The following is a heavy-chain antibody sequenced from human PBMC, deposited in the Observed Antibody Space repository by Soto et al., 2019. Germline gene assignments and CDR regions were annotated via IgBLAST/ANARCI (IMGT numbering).Heavy chain of an antibody. Sequence: SETLSLTCTVSGGSISSYYWSWIRQPPGKGLEWIGFISYTGSTNYNPSLKSRVTISVDTSKNQFSLKLSSVTAADTAVYYCARDITAANNWFDPWGQGTLVTVSS. V-gene: IGHV4-59*12. J-gene: IGHJ5*02. CDR3: ARDITAANNWFDP. D-gene: IGHD6-13*01. CDR1: GGSISSYY. CDR2: ISYTGST.